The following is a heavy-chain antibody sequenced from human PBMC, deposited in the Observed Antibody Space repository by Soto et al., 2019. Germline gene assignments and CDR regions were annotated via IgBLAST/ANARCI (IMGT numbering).Heavy chain of an antibody. CDR2: IYYSGTT. V-gene: IGHV4-31*03. CDR3: ASTYYTGDSGPYDY. CDR1: GDSISSGGYY. J-gene: IGHJ4*02. D-gene: IGHD1-26*01. Sequence: SETLSLTCTVSGDSISSGGYYWSWLRQHPGKGLEWIGYIYYSGTTYYNPSLESRVSISADTSENQFSLKVKSVTVADTAVYYCASTYYTGDSGPYDYWGQGTLVTVSS.